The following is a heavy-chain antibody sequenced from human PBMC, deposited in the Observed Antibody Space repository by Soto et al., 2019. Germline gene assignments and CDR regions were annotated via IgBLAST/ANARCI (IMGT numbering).Heavy chain of an antibody. CDR2: INPNSGGT. Sequence: GASVKVSCKASGYTFTGYYMHWVRQAPGQGLEWMGWINPNSGGTNYAQKFQGWVTMTRDTSISTAYMELSRLRSDDTAVYYCARGRIAVAGRAPYYYYGMDVCGQGTTVTVSS. CDR1: GYTFTGYY. D-gene: IGHD6-19*01. V-gene: IGHV1-2*04. J-gene: IGHJ6*02. CDR3: ARGRIAVAGRAPYYYYGMDV.